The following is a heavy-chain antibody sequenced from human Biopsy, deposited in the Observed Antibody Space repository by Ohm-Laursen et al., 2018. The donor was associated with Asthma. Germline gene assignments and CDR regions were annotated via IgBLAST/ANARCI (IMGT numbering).Heavy chain of an antibody. CDR3: ARSFQFWRPYRADHYQL. D-gene: IGHD3-3*01. J-gene: IGHJ1*01. CDR1: GFTFSHYN. Sequence: SLRLSCTASGFTFSHYNMSWVRQVPGKGLEWVANIKHAGTEKYHVDSLKGRFTISRDNAKNSLYLQMNSLRAEDTAVYYCARSFQFWRPYRADHYQLRGQGTLVTVPS. CDR2: IKHAGTEK. V-gene: IGHV3-7*01.